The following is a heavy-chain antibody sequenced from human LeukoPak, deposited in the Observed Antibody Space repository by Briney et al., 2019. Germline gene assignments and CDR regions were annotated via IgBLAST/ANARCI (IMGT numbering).Heavy chain of an antibody. D-gene: IGHD4-17*01. CDR3: AKGQGDYPYYYYMDV. CDR2: INHSGST. J-gene: IGHJ6*03. Sequence: PSETLSLTCAVYGGSFSGYYWSWIRQPPGKGLEWIGEINHSGSTNYNPSLKSRVTISVDKSKNQFSLKLSSVTAADTAVYYCAKGQGDYPYYYYMDVWGKGTTVTVSS. CDR1: GGSFSGYY. V-gene: IGHV4-34*01.